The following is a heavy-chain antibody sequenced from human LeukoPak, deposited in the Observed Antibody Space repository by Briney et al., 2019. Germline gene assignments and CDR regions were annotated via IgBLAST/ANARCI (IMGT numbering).Heavy chain of an antibody. CDR2: IKQDGGEK. CDR1: EFTLNPYR. J-gene: IGHJ3*01. CDR3: AREGAHCSSTSCYGLRAFDV. Sequence: GGSLRLSCAASEFTLNPYRMSWVRQAPGKGLEWVANIKQDGGEKYYMDSVKGRFTISRDNARNSLYLQMNSLRAEDTAVYYCAREGAHCSSTSCYGLRAFDVWGQGTVVTVSS. D-gene: IGHD2-2*01. V-gene: IGHV3-7*01.